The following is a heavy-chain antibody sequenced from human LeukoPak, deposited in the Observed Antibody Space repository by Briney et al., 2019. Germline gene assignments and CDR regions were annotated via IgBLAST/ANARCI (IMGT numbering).Heavy chain of an antibody. J-gene: IGHJ6*04. V-gene: IGHV1-69*01. Sequence: GASVKVSSKASGGTFSSYAISWVRQAPGQGLEWMGGIIPIFGTANYAQKFQGRVTITADESTSTAYMELSSLRSEDTAVYYCARARITMVRGVIINFGPYYYGMDVWGKGTTVTVSS. CDR1: GGTFSSYA. CDR3: ARARITMVRGVIINFGPYYYGMDV. CDR2: IIPIFGTA. D-gene: IGHD3-10*01.